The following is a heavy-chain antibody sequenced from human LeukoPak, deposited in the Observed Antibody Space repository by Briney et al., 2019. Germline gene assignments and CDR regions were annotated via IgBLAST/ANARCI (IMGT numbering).Heavy chain of an antibody. Sequence: PGGSLRLSCAASGFTFSDYYMSWIRQAPGKGLEWVSYISSSGSTIYYADSVKGRFTISRDNAKNSLYLQMNSLRAEDTAVYYCARVSPSSLYYYDSSGGGDYWGQGTLVTVSS. D-gene: IGHD3-22*01. CDR2: ISSSGSTI. J-gene: IGHJ4*02. V-gene: IGHV3-11*01. CDR3: ARVSPSSLYYYDSSGGGDY. CDR1: GFTFSDYY.